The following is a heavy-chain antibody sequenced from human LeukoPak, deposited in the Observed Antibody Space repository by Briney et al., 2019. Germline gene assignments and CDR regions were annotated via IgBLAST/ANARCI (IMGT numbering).Heavy chain of an antibody. CDR3: ARDAGYCTGGSCWYFDH. V-gene: IGHV1-2*02. CDR2: INLNSGGT. CDR1: GYTFTDYY. J-gene: IGHJ4*02. D-gene: IGHD2-15*01. Sequence: ASVKVSCKASGYTFTDYYMHWVRQAPGQGLAWMGWINLNSGGTNFAQRFQGRVTMTRDTSISTAYMDLGRLISDDTAVYYCARDAGYCTGGSCWYFDHWGQGTLVTVSS.